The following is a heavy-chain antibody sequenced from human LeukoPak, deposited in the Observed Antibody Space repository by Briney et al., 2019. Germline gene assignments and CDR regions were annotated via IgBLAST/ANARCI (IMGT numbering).Heavy chain of an antibody. CDR2: MNPNSGNT. V-gene: IGHV1-8*03. Sequence: GVSVKVSCKASGYTFTSYDINWVRQATGQGLEWMGWMNPNSGNTGYAQKFQGRVTITRNTSISTAYMELSSLRSEDTAVYYCARVGSTPGDYYMDVWGKGTTVTVSS. CDR3: ARVGSTPGDYYMDV. CDR1: GYTFTSYD. J-gene: IGHJ6*03. D-gene: IGHD5/OR15-5a*01.